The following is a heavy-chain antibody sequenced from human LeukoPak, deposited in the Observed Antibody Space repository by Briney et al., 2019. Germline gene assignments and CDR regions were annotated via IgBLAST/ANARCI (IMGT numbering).Heavy chain of an antibody. CDR2: INHSGYT. J-gene: IGHJ4*02. CDR3: AYPPYSMSPQ. D-gene: IGHD6-13*01. Sequence: SETLSLTCAVYGGSFSGYYWSWIRQTPGKGLKWIGEINHSGYTNYNPSLKSRVTMSVDTSKNQFSLKLSSVTAADTAVYYCAYPPYSMSPQWGQGTLVTVSS. CDR1: GGSFSGYY. V-gene: IGHV4-34*01.